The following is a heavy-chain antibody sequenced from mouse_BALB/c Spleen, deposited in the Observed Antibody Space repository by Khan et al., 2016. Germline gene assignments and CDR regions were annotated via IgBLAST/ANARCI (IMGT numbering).Heavy chain of an antibody. J-gene: IGHJ3*01. CDR1: GYTFTNYG. Sequence: QIQLVQSGPELKKPGETVKISCKASGYTFTNYGMNWVKQAPGKGLKWMGWINTNTGEPTYAEEFKGRFAFSLDTSARTAYLQINNLKNEDTATYFCAEDYYGSNGFAYWGQGTLVTVSA. CDR2: INTNTGEP. V-gene: IGHV9-3*02. D-gene: IGHD1-1*01. CDR3: AEDYYGSNGFAY.